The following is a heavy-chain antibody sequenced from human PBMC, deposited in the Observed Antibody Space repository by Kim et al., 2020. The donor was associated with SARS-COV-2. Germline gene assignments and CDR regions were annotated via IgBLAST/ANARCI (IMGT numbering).Heavy chain of an antibody. Sequence: AASVKGRFTISGDNSKTTLYLQMNSLRAEDTAVYYCAKEYRLGGQLERQYWGQGTLVTVSS. CDR3: AKEYRLGGQLERQY. D-gene: IGHD1-1*01. J-gene: IGHJ4*02. V-gene: IGHV3-23*01.